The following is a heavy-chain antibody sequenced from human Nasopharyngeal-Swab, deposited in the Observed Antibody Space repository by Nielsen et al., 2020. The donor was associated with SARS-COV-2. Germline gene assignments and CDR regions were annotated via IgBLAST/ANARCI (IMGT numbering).Heavy chain of an antibody. CDR1: GGSISSSSYY. D-gene: IGHD6-19*01. CDR2: IYYGGST. V-gene: IGHV4-39*01. Sequence: SETLSLTCTVSGGSISSSSYYWGWIRQSPGKGLEWIGSIYYGGSTYYNPSLKSRVTISVDTSKNQFSLKLSSVTAADTAVYYCARHLSWWLVTSYYFDYWGQGTLVTVSS. CDR3: ARHLSWWLVTSYYFDY. J-gene: IGHJ4*02.